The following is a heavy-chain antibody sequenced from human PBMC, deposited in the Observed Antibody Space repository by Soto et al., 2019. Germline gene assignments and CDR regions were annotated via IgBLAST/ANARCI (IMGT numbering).Heavy chain of an antibody. V-gene: IGHV4-59*12. CDR3: ARGQGIAAAGPFVY. D-gene: IGHD6-13*01. J-gene: IGHJ4*02. Sequence: SETLSLTCTVSGDSITSYYWSWIRQPPGKGLEWIGYIYYSGSTNYNPSLKSRVTISVDTSKNQFSLKLSSVTAADTAVYYCARGQGIAAAGPFVYWGQGILVTGSS. CDR2: IYYSGST. CDR1: GDSITSYY.